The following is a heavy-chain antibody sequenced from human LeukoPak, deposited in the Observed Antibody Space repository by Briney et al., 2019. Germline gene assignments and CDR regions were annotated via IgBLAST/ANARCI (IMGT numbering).Heavy chain of an antibody. Sequence: GESLRLSSAASGFTFSSYAMSWVRQAPGKGLEWVSAISGSGGSTYYAASEKGRITISRDNSKNTLYLQMNSLRAEDTAVYYSAKDGRYSSSCGKGIGFDYWGQGTLVTVSS. CDR1: GFTFSSYA. D-gene: IGHD6-13*01. J-gene: IGHJ4*02. CDR2: ISGSGGST. V-gene: IGHV3-23*01. CDR3: AKDGRYSSSCGKGIGFDY.